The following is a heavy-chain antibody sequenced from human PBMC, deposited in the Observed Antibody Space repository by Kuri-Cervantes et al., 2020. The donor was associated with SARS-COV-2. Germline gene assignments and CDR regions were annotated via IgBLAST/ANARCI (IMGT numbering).Heavy chain of an antibody. CDR2: ISDDGSNK. CDR1: VFTLSSFA. V-gene: IGHV3-30*18. Sequence: GGSLRLSCTASVFTLSSFAMHWVRQAPDKGLEWVAVISDDGSNKFYSDSVRGRFTISRDNSKNTLYLQMDSLRVEDTAVYYCVKDFWSGYPTYYFDYWGQGTQVTVSS. J-gene: IGHJ4*02. D-gene: IGHD3-3*01. CDR3: VKDFWSGYPTYYFDY.